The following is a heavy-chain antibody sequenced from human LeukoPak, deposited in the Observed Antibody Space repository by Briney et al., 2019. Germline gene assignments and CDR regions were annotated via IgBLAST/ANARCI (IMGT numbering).Heavy chain of an antibody. D-gene: IGHD3-22*01. V-gene: IGHV3-23*01. J-gene: IGHJ5*02. CDR3: AKDGGYDSSGILNWFDP. CDR1: GFTFSSYA. Sequence: GGSLRLSCAASGFTFSSYAMSWVRQAPGKGLEWVSAISGSGGSTYYADSVKGRFTISRDNSKNTLYLQMNSLRAEDTAVYYCAKDGGYDSSGILNWFDPWGQGTLVTVSS. CDR2: ISGSGGST.